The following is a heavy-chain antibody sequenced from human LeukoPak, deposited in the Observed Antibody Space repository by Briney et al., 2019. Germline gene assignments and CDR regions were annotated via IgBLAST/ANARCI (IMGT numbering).Heavy chain of an antibody. V-gene: IGHV1-2*02. CDR2: INPNSGGT. D-gene: IGHD2-21*02. J-gene: IGHJ4*02. CDR1: GYTFTGYY. CDR3: ASGYCGGDCYAPADY. Sequence: ASVKVSCKASGYTFTGYYMHWVRQAPGQGLEWMGWINPNSGGTNYAQKFQGRVTMTRDTSISTAYMELGRLRSDDTAVYYCASGYCGGDCYAPADYWGQGTLVTVSS.